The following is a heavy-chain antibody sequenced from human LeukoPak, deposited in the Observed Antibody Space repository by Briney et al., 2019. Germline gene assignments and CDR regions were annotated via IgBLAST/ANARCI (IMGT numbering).Heavy chain of an antibody. CDR3: ARSPQGTAITANWLDP. V-gene: IGHV4-38-2*02. CDR1: GYSISSGYY. Sequence: SETLSLTCTVSGYSISSGYYWGWIRQPPGKGLEWIGSMSYSGRTYYNPSLKTRVTVSLDTSKNQFSLNLISVTAADTAVYYCARSPQGTAITANWLDPWGQGTLVTVSS. D-gene: IGHD3-16*01. CDR2: MSYSGRT. J-gene: IGHJ5*02.